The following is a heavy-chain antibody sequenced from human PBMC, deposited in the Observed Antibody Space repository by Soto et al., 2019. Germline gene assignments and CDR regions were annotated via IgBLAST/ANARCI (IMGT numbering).Heavy chain of an antibody. J-gene: IGHJ6*02. CDR1: GFTFSDSY. V-gene: IGHV3-11*01. CDR2: ITFSGNTV. CDR3: ARVSWREKYGMDV. Sequence: GSLRLSCAASGFTFSDSYMSWIRQAPGKGLEWISYITFSGNTVYYADSLKSRFTISRDNAKNSLYLQMNRLRAEDTAVYYCARVSWREKYGMDVWGQGTTVTVSS.